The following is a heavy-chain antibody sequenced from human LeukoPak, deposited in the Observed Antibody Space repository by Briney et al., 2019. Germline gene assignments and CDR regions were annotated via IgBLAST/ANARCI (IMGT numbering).Heavy chain of an antibody. CDR2: IYHSGST. CDR1: GYSISSGYY. V-gene: IGHV4-38-2*02. Sequence: PSETLSLTCTVSGYSISSGYYWGWIRQPPGKGLEWIGSIYHSGSTYYNPSLKSRVTISVDTSKNQFSLKLSSVTAADTAVYYCAGSSSWYNWFDPWGQGTLVTVSS. CDR3: AGSSSWYNWFDP. J-gene: IGHJ5*02. D-gene: IGHD6-13*01.